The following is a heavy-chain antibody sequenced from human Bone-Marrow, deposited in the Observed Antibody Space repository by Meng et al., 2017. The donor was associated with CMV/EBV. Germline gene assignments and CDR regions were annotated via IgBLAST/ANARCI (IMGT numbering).Heavy chain of an antibody. D-gene: IGHD6-19*01. CDR1: GFTFSSFS. J-gene: IGHJ4*02. Sequence: GESLKISCAASGFTFSSFSMNWVRQAPGKGLEWVSSISSRSSYISYADSVKGRFNISRDNAKNSLYLQMNSLRAEDTAVYYCARALQAYPTGYSSGWYPGYWGQGTLVTVSS. CDR2: ISSRSSYI. CDR3: ARALQAYPTGYSSGWYPGY. V-gene: IGHV3-21*01.